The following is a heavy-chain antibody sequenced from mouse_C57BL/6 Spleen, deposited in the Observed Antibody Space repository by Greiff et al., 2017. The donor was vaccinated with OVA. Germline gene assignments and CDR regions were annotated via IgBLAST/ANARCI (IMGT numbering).Heavy chain of an antibody. CDR3: ASGSKDSYYAMDY. CDR1: GYTFTSYW. Sequence: QVQLQQPGAELVRPGSSVKLSCKASGYTFTSYWMHWVKQRPIQGLEWIGNIDPSDSETHYNQKFKDKATLTVDKSSSTAYMQLSSLTSEDSAVYYCASGSKDSYYAMDYWGQGTSVTVSS. CDR2: IDPSDSET. D-gene: IGHD1-3*01. V-gene: IGHV1-52*01. J-gene: IGHJ4*01.